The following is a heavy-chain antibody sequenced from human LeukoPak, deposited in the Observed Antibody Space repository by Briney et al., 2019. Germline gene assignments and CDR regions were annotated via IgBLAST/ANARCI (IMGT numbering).Heavy chain of an antibody. CDR2: IYTSGST. CDR3: ARGPRGYYDSSGYYRFEYYFDY. D-gene: IGHD3-22*01. CDR1: GGSISSGSYY. V-gene: IGHV4-61*02. Sequence: SETLSLTCTVSGGSISSGSYYWSWIRQPAGKGLEWIGRIYTSGSTNYNPSLKSRVTISVDTSKNQFSLKLSSVTAADTAVYYCARGPRGYYDSSGYYRFEYYFDYWGQGTLVTVSS. J-gene: IGHJ4*02.